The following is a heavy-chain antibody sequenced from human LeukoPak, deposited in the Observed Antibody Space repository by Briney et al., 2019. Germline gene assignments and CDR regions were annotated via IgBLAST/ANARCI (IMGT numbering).Heavy chain of an antibody. CDR2: ISSSSSYI. CDR3: ARGSGTY. CDR1: GVRFSSYS. V-gene: IGHV3-21*01. D-gene: IGHD2-15*01. J-gene: IGHJ4*02. Sequence: EGSLRLSGAASGVRFSSYSRSWVRQAPRKGLEWVSSISSSSSYIYYADSVKGRFTISRDNAKNSLYLQMNSLRAEDTAVYYCARGSGTYWGQGTLVTVSS.